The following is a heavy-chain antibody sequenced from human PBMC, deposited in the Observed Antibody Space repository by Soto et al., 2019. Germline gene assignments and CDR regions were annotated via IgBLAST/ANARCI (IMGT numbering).Heavy chain of an antibody. Sequence: QVQLVESGGGVVQPGESLRLSCAASGFMFSNHGMHWVRQAPGKGLEWVAVIWSDGNNKYYADSVKGRFTISRDNSKNTVSLQMNILRAEDTAVYYCVRGDNWNDEASDYWGQGTLVTVSS. CDR1: GFMFSNHG. CDR2: IWSDGNNK. D-gene: IGHD1-1*01. V-gene: IGHV3-33*01. J-gene: IGHJ4*02. CDR3: VRGDNWNDEASDY.